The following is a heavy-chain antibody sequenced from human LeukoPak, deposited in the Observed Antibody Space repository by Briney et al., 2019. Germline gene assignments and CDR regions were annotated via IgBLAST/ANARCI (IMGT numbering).Heavy chain of an antibody. CDR3: TRRGDKHYDSTGGDL. CDR1: LFTFSGSA. D-gene: IGHD3-22*01. CDR2: TRSITNDYAT. Sequence: GGSLRVSCVASLFTFSGSAMHWVRQASGGGLWRVGRTRSITNDYATPYAPSMKGTFTISKDDSKNTSYLQKNSLETEDTPVYYCTRRGDKHYDSTGGDLWGQGTLVNVSS. J-gene: IGHJ4*02. V-gene: IGHV3-73*01.